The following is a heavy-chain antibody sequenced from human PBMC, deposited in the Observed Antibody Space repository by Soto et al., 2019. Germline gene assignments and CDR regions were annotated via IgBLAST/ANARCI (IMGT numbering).Heavy chain of an antibody. CDR2: ISYDGSNK. Sequence: ESGGGVVQPGRSLRLSCAASGFTFSSYAMHWVRQAPGKGLEWVAVISYDGSNKYYADSVKGRFTISRDNSKNTLYLQMNSLRAEDTAVYYCARDLNWNYVGWFDPWGQGTLVTVSS. CDR1: GFTFSSYA. V-gene: IGHV3-30-3*01. D-gene: IGHD1-7*01. J-gene: IGHJ5*02. CDR3: ARDLNWNYVGWFDP.